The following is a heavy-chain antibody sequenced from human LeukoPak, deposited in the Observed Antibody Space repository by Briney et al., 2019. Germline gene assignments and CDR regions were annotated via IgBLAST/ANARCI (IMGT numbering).Heavy chain of an antibody. CDR3: ARHVGSSGWYSV. D-gene: IGHD6-19*01. J-gene: IGHJ4*02. V-gene: IGHV4-59*08. Sequence: SETLSLTCTVSGGSISSYYWSWIRQPPGKGLEWIGYIYYSGSTNYNPSLKSRVTISVDTSKNQFSLKLSSVTAADTAVYHCARHVGSSGWYSVWGQGTLVTVSS. CDR1: GGSISSYY. CDR2: IYYSGST.